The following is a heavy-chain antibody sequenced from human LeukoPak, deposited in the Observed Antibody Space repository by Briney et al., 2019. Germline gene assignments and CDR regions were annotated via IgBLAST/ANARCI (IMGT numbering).Heavy chain of an antibody. J-gene: IGHJ2*01. CDR2: LYSGGDT. CDR3: ARVGDHYHWNFDL. D-gene: IGHD3-10*01. Sequence: GGSLRLSCAASGFTVGTKCMNWVRQAPGKGLEWVSILYSGGDTYYADSVKGRFTISRDNSRNTLSLQMNSLRVEDTAVYYCARVGDHYHWNFDLWGRGTLVTVSS. V-gene: IGHV3-53*01. CDR1: GFTVGTKC.